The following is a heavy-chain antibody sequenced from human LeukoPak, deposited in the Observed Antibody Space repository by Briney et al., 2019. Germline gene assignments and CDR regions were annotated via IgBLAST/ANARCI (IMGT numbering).Heavy chain of an antibody. J-gene: IGHJ3*02. D-gene: IGHD1-7*01. V-gene: IGHV4-39*01. CDR1: GGSISSSSYY. Sequence: VKPSETLSLTCTVSGGSISSSSYYWGWIRQPPGKGLEWIGSIYYSGSTYYNPSLKSRVTISVDTSKNQFSLKLSSVTAADTAVYYCARPHIGGELGEDAFDIWGQGTMVTVSS. CDR3: ARPHIGGELGEDAFDI. CDR2: IYYSGST.